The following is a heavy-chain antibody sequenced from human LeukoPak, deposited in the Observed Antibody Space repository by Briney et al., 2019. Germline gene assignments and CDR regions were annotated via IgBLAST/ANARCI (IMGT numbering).Heavy chain of an antibody. CDR3: ARDRYGMDV. CDR2: ISYDGSNK. J-gene: IGHJ6*02. V-gene: IGHV3-30*04. Sequence: WLRQPPGKGLEWVAVISYDGSNKYYADSVKGRFTISRDNSKNTLYLQMNSLRAEDTAVYYCARDRYGMDVWGQGTTVTVSS.